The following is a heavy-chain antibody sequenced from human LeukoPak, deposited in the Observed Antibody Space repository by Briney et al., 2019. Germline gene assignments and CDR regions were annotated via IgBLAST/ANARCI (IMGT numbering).Heavy chain of an antibody. Sequence: PGGSLRLSCAASGFTFSDYYMSWIRQAPGKGLEWVSYISSSASTIYYADSVKGRFTISRDNSQNTLYLQMNGLKPEDTAVYYCARDSINTWSYFVYWGQGTLVTVSS. CDR2: ISSSASTI. J-gene: IGHJ4*02. CDR3: ARDSINTWSYFVY. V-gene: IGHV3-11*04. CDR1: GFTFSDYY. D-gene: IGHD2-8*02.